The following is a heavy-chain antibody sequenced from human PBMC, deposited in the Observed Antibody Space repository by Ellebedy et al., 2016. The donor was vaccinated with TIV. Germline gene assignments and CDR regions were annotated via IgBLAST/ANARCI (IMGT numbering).Heavy chain of an antibody. V-gene: IGHV4-39*07. Sequence: SETLSLTXTVSGGSISSSGYYWGWIRQPPGKGLEWIGSIYDSGRTHYNPSLKSRVTTSVDTSMNQFSLKLTSVTTADTALYYCARIRSIWDAFDIWGQGTMVTVSS. CDR3: ARIRSIWDAFDI. D-gene: IGHD2-21*01. J-gene: IGHJ3*02. CDR1: GGSISSSGYY. CDR2: IYDSGRT.